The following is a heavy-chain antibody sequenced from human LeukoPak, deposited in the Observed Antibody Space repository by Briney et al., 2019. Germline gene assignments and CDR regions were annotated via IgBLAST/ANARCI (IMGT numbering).Heavy chain of an antibody. J-gene: IGHJ4*02. CDR1: GYTFTTYG. CDR3: TRDRHYKFDY. CDR2: VSTYNGNT. Sequence: GSVKVSCKASGYTFTTYGLSWVRQAPGQGLEWMGWVSTYNGNTNYAQKLRGRVIMTTDASTSTAFVELWSLTSDDTAVYYCTRDRHYKFDYWGQGTLVTVSS. V-gene: IGHV1-18*01. D-gene: IGHD1-14*01.